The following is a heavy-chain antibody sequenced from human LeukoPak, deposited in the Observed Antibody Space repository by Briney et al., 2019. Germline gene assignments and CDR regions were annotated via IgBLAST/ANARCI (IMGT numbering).Heavy chain of an antibody. D-gene: IGHD4-17*01. CDR1: GFTFSNYG. Sequence: PGGSLRLSCAASGFTFSNYGFHWVRQAPGKGLEWVAVIWYDGSNKYYADSVKGRFTISRDNSKNTLYLKMNSLRAEDTAVYYCARDLGTTNYFFDYWGQGTLVTVSS. CDR2: IWYDGSNK. J-gene: IGHJ4*02. V-gene: IGHV3-33*01. CDR3: ARDLGTTNYFFDY.